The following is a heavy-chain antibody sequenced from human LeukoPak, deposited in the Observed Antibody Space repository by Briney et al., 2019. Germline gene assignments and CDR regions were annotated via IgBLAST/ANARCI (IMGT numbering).Heavy chain of an antibody. CDR3: ARTHMVRGVRP. V-gene: IGHV4-34*01. Sequence: SETLSLTCAVYGGSFSGYYWSWIRQPPGKGLEWIGEINHSGSTNYNPSLKGRVTISVDTSKNQFSLKLSSVTAADTAVYYCARTHMVRGVRPWGQGTLVTVSS. D-gene: IGHD3-10*01. CDR1: GGSFSGYY. J-gene: IGHJ5*02. CDR2: INHSGST.